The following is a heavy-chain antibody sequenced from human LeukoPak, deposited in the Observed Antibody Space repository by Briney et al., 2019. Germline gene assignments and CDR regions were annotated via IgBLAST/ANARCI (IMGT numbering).Heavy chain of an antibody. V-gene: IGHV3-30*04. CDR3: ARDSRPYSSGWSNFDY. J-gene: IGHJ4*02. D-gene: IGHD6-19*01. CDR2: ISYDGSNK. Sequence: GGSLRLSCAASGFTFSSYAMHWVRQAPGKGLEWVAVISYDGSNKYYADSVKGRFTISRDNSKNTLYLQMNSLRAEDTAVYYCARDSRPYSSGWSNFDYWGQGTLVTVSS. CDR1: GFTFSSYA.